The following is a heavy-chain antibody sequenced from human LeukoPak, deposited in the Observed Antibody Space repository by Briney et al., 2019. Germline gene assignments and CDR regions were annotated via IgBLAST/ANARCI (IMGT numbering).Heavy chain of an antibody. CDR3: ATSRTFDY. D-gene: IGHD1-1*01. Sequence: GGSLRLSCAASGFTFSSYWMHWVRQAPGKGLVWVSRINSDGSTTNYADSVKGRLTISRDNTKNTLYLQMNSLRAEDTAMYYCATSRTFDYWGQGTLVTVSS. CDR1: GFTFSSYW. V-gene: IGHV3-74*01. CDR2: INSDGSTT. J-gene: IGHJ4*02.